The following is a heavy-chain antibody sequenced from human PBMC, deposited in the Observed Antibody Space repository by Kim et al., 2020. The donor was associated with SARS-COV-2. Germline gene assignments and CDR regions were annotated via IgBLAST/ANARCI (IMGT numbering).Heavy chain of an antibody. CDR1: GGSFSGYY. Sequence: SETLSLTCAVHGGSFSGYYWNWIRQSPEKGLEWIGDINLGGTTNYNPSLKSRVTISIDTSKSQFSLNLTSVTASDTAVYYCARGSSVVPMHSWGQGTLVTVSS. CDR3: ARGSSVVPMHS. V-gene: IGHV4-34*01. D-gene: IGHD3-3*02. CDR2: INLGGTT. J-gene: IGHJ5*02.